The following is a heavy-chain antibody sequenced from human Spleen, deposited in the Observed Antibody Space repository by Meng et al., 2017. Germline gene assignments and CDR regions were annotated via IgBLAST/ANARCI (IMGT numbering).Heavy chain of an antibody. CDR2: TSRDGSDT. V-gene: IGHV3-74*02. J-gene: IGHJ4*02. Sequence: VRLVDSGGGVVQPGGSLRLSCVASGFTISTYWLHWVRQAPGKGLVWVSRTSRDGSDTVYADSVKGRFTMSRDNAKNTLYLQMNSLRAEDTAVYYCAAAWELLPPGYWGQGTLVTGSS. D-gene: IGHD1-26*01. CDR3: AAAWELLPPGY. CDR1: GFTISTYW.